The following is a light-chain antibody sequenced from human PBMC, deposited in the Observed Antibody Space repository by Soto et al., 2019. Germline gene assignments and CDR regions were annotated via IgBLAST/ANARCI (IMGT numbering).Light chain of an antibody. CDR2: EVT. CDR1: SSDIGGYKY. V-gene: IGLV2-14*01. CDR3: SSYTIYSTLLL. Sequence: QSVLTQPASVSGSPGQSITISCTGTSSDIGGYKYVSWYQQHPGKAPKLIIYEVTHRPSGVSDRFSGSKSGNTASLTISGLQAEDEADYYCSSYTIYSTLLLFGGGTKLTVL. J-gene: IGLJ2*01.